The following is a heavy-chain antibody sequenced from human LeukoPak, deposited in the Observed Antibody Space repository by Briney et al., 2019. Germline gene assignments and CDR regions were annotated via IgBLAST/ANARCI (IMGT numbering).Heavy chain of an antibody. V-gene: IGHV3-53*01. J-gene: IGHJ4*02. D-gene: IGHD3-10*01. CDR1: GFTVSSNY. CDR2: IYSGGST. Sequence: GGFLRLSCAASGFTVSSNYMSWVRQAPGKGLEWVSVIYSGGSTYYADSVKGRFTISRDNSKNTLYLQMNSLRAEDTAVYYCAKDIRSGSYLVDYWGQGTLVTVSS. CDR3: AKDIRSGSYLVDY.